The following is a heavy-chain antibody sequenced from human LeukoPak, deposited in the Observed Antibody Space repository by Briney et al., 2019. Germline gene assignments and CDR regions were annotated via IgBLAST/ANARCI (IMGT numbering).Heavy chain of an antibody. CDR1: GYTLTGYY. CDR2: INPNSGGT. D-gene: IGHD3-3*01. J-gene: IGHJ5*02. CDR3: ARDITIFGVVNTYNWFDP. V-gene: IGHV1-2*02. Sequence: ASVKVSCKASGYTLTGYYMHWVRQAPGQGLEWMGWINPNSGGTNYAQKFQGRVTMTRDTSISTAYMELSRLRSDDTAVYYCARDITIFGVVNTYNWFDPWGQGTLVTVSS.